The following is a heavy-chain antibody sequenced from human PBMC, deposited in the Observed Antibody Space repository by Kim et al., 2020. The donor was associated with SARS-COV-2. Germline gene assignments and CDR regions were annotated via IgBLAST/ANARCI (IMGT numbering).Heavy chain of an antibody. CDR1: GGSISGSSYY. Sequence: SETLSLTCTVSGGSISGSSYYWVWIRQPPGKGLECIGGVYYTGSTYYSPSLGSRGTISLDRSKNQFSLKLNAVTAADTAVYYCARDYPRGGRPPAIDAFDIWGQGTMVTVSS. CDR3: ARDYPRGGRPPAIDAFDI. V-gene: IGHV4-39*07. D-gene: IGHD3-10*01. CDR2: VYYTGST. J-gene: IGHJ3*02.